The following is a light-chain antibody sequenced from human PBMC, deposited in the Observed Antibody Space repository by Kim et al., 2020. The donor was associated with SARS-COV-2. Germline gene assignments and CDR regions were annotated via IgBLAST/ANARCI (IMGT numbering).Light chain of an antibody. CDR2: GTS. J-gene: IGKJ2*01. V-gene: IGKV3-20*01. CDR1: QSVSNNY. CDR3: QQYGSSPPFT. Sequence: PGERATPSCRASQSVSNNYLAWYQQKPGQAPRLLIYGTSTRATDIPDRFSGSGSGTDFTLTISRLEPEDFAVYYCQQYGSSPPFTFGQGTKLEI.